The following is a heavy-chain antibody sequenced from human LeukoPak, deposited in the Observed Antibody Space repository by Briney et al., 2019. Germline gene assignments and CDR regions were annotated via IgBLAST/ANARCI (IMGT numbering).Heavy chain of an antibody. Sequence: GGSLRLSCAASGFTFSSYSMNWVRQAPGKGLEWVSSISSSSSYIYYADSVKGRFTISRDNAKNSLYLQMNSLRAEDTAVYYCARDGEGGCYFDYWGQGTLVTVSS. CDR1: GFTFSSYS. J-gene: IGHJ4*02. CDR2: ISSSSSYI. D-gene: IGHD3-16*01. V-gene: IGHV3-21*01. CDR3: ARDGEGGCYFDY.